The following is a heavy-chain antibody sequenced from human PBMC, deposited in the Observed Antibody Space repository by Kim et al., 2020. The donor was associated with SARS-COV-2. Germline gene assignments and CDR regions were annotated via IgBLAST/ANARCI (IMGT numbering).Heavy chain of an antibody. V-gene: IGHV4-4*02. J-gene: IGHJ5*02. D-gene: IGHD4-17*01. CDR2: IYHSGST. Sequence: SETLSLTCAVSGGSISSSNWWSWVRQPPGKVLEWIGEIYHSGSTNYNPSLKSRVTISVDKYKNQFSLKLSSVTAEDTAVYYCARAKRGGGYGDWFDPWGQGTLVTVSS. CDR3: ARAKRGGGYGDWFDP. CDR1: GGSISSSNW.